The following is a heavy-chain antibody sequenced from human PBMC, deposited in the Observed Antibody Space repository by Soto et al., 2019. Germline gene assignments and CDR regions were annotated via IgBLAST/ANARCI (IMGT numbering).Heavy chain of an antibody. V-gene: IGHV4-30-4*01. CDR2: IYYSGST. J-gene: IGHJ4*02. Sequence: QVQLQESGPGLVKPSQTLSLTCSVSGGSISSGDYYWSWIRQPPGKGLEWIGYIYYSGSTYYNPSLKSRVTISVDTSKNQFSLKLSSVTAADTAVYFCARGDPTVTTLDYWGQGTLVTASS. CDR3: ARGDPTVTTLDY. D-gene: IGHD4-17*01. CDR1: GGSISSGDYY.